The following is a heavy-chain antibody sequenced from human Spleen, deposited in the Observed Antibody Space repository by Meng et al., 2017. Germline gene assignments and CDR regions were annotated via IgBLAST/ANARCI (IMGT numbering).Heavy chain of an antibody. J-gene: IGHJ4*02. CDR2: IYPSGST. CDR1: GGSISSGSCY. Sequence: SETLSLTCTVSGGSISSGSCYWSWIRQPAGKGLEWIGRIYPSGSTNYNPSLKSRVTISVDTSKNQFSLKLSSVTAADTAGYYCASGRGYGSGSYYPPYWGQGTLVTVSS. CDR3: ASGRGYGSGSYYPPY. D-gene: IGHD3-10*01. V-gene: IGHV4-61*02.